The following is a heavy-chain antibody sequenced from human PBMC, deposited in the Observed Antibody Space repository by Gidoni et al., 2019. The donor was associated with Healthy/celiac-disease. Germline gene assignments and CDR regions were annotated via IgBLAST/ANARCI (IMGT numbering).Heavy chain of an antibody. J-gene: IGHJ4*02. CDR1: GVTFSSYW. D-gene: IGHD3-3*01. Sequence: EVQLVESGGGLVQPGGSLRLSCAASGVTFSSYWMHWVRQAPGKGLVWVSRINSAGSSTSYADSVKGRFTISRDNAKNTLYLQMHSLRAEDTAVYYCARGGPFDDFWSGPDDYWGQGTLVTVSS. CDR2: INSAGSST. CDR3: ARGGPFDDFWSGPDDY. V-gene: IGHV3-74*01.